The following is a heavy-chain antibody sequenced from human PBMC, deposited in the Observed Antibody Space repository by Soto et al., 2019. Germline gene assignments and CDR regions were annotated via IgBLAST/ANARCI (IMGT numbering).Heavy chain of an antibody. J-gene: IGHJ4*02. CDR1: GGSISSGGYS. D-gene: IGHD3-22*01. V-gene: IGHV4-30-2*01. CDR3: ARGGVDYYDSSGYYFSPYYFDY. CDR2: IYHSGST. Sequence: QLQLQESGSGLVKPSQTLSLTCAVSGGSISSGGYSWSWIRQPPGKGLEWIGYIYHSGSTYYNPSLKSRVTISVERPKNQCSLKLSSVTAADTAVYYCARGGVDYYDSSGYYFSPYYFDYWGQGTLVTVSS.